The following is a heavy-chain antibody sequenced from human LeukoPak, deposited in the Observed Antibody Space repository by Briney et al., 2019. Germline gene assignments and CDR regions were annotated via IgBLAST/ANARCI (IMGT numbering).Heavy chain of an antibody. D-gene: IGHD1-1*01. Sequence: KISCKGSGYSFTSYWIGWVRQMPGKGLEWMGRIIPSLGIPKYSQKFQGRVTITADTSTDTAYMELSSLRSDDTAVYYCARAPGGFDLWGQGTMVTVSS. CDR3: ARAPGGFDL. CDR1: GYSFTSYW. J-gene: IGHJ3*01. CDR2: IIPSLGIP. V-gene: IGHV1-69*04.